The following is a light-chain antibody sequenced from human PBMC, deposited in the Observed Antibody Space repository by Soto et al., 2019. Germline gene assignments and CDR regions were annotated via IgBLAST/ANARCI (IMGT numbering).Light chain of an antibody. V-gene: IGLV2-14*01. CDR1: STDVGGYKY. CDR2: EVN. CDR3: SSYAGSNSLV. Sequence: QSVLTQPASVSGSPGQSITISCTGTSTDVGGYKYVSWYQQHPGTAPKLMIFEVNGRPSGVSDRFSGSKSGDTASLTVSGLQAEDEADYFCSSYAGSNSLVFGSGTKLTVL. J-gene: IGLJ1*01.